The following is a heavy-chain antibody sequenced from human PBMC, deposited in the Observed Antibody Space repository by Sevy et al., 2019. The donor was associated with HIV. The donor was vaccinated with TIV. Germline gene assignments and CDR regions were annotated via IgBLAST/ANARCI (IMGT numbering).Heavy chain of an antibody. D-gene: IGHD5-12*01. CDR1: GGTFSSYA. Sequence: ASVKDSCKASGGTFSSYAISWVRQAPGQGLEWMGRIIPILGIANYAQKFQGRVTITADKSTSTAYMELSSLRSEDTAVYYCARDRRDGLRGSWFDPWGQGTLVTVSS. CDR2: IIPILGIA. V-gene: IGHV1-69*04. J-gene: IGHJ5*02. CDR3: ARDRRDGLRGSWFDP.